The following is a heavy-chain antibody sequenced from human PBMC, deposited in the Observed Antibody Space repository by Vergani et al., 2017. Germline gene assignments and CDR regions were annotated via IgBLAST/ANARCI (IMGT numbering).Heavy chain of an antibody. CDR2: IDHTGRP. V-gene: IGHV4-34*01. D-gene: IGHD4-11*01. CDR1: GGSFTSYH. J-gene: IGHJ6*03. Sequence: QVQLQQWGGGLLKPSETLSLTCVVNGGSFTSYHWTWIRQSPGEVLEWVGDIDHTGRPDYNPSLKSRLTMSVDKSRNQFSLTLNSVTATDTAIYFCARLNTETNGHLYYYYYMDVWGQGTAVTVS. CDR3: ARLNTETNGHLYYYYYMDV.